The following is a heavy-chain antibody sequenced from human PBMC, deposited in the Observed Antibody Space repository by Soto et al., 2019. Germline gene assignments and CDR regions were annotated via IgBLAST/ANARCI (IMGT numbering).Heavy chain of an antibody. V-gene: IGHV1-58*01. CDR1: GFTCTSSA. CDR2: IGVGSGNS. J-gene: IGHJ4*02. D-gene: IGHD2-8*01. CDR3: ADVGVNFDH. Sequence: QMQLVQSVPEVKEHGHSVKVYCKDSGFTCTSSAVQWVRQARGQRLEWIGWIGVGSGNSHYAQKLQERVTIARDMSTNTAYLELSSVRSEATAVYYCADVGVNFDHWGQGSLGTFSS.